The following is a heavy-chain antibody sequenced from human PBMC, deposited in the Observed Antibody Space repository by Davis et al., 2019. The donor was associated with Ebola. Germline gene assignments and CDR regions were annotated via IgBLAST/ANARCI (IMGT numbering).Heavy chain of an antibody. CDR3: ARAPNYDVLTGTSSYYFDY. J-gene: IGHJ4*02. CDR1: GYTFTSYG. V-gene: IGHV1-18*04. CDR2: ISGFNTNT. Sequence: ASVKVSCKSSGYTFTSYGLVWVRQAPGLGLEWMGWISGFNTNTNFAQKFQGRVTVSKDTSANTAYRDLRSLTSDYTAIYYCARAPNYDVLTGTSSYYFDYWGQGSLVTVSS. D-gene: IGHD3-9*01.